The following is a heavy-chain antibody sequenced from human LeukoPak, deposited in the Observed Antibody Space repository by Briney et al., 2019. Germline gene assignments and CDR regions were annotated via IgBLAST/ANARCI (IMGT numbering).Heavy chain of an antibody. V-gene: IGHV3-7*01. Sequence: GGSLRLSCAASGFTFSSYWMSWVRQAPGKGLGWVANIKQDGSEKYYVDSVKGRFTISRDNAKNSLYLQMNSLRAEDTAVYYCARDRGGMVRGVNNWFDPWGQGTLVTVSS. CDR2: IKQDGSEK. CDR1: GFTFSSYW. D-gene: IGHD3-10*01. J-gene: IGHJ5*02. CDR3: ARDRGGMVRGVNNWFDP.